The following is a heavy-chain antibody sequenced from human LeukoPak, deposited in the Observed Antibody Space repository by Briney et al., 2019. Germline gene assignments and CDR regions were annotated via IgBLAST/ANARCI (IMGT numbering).Heavy chain of an antibody. D-gene: IGHD1-26*01. J-gene: IGHJ6*03. Sequence: GGSLRLSCAASGFTFSNYGLHWVRNAPAKGLELGAFIRYDCGSKYYEDSVKGRFTIFSDNTKNIIYLQMNTLIADDTAVFYFAKDGARVGATTYYYMDVWGKGTAVTVSS. CDR2: IRYDCGSK. V-gene: IGHV3-30*02. CDR1: GFTFSNYG. CDR3: AKDGARVGATTYYYMDV.